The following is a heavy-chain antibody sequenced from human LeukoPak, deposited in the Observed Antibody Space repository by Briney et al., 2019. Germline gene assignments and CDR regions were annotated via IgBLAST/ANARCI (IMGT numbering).Heavy chain of an antibody. CDR1: GFTFSSYW. D-gene: IGHD4-17*01. CDR2: INSDGSST. CDR3: ARGKFWATVTTFDAFDI. Sequence: PGGSLRLSCGASGFTFSSYWMHWVRQAPGKGLVWLSRINSDGSSTSYADSVKGRFTISRDNVKNTLYLQMNSLRAEDTAVYYCARGKFWATVTTFDAFDIWGQGTMVTVSS. V-gene: IGHV3-74*01. J-gene: IGHJ3*02.